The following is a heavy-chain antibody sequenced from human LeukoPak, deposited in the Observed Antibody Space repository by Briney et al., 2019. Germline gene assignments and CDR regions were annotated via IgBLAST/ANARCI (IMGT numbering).Heavy chain of an antibody. J-gene: IGHJ4*02. CDR1: GFTFSSYE. Sequence: GGSLRLSCAASGFTFSSYEMNWVRQAPGKGLEWVSYISSSGSTIYYADSVKGRFTISRDNAKNSLYLQMNSLRAEDTAVYYCARGERIAAAGRFDYWGQGTLVTVSS. D-gene: IGHD6-13*01. CDR2: ISSSGSTI. CDR3: ARGERIAAAGRFDY. V-gene: IGHV3-48*03.